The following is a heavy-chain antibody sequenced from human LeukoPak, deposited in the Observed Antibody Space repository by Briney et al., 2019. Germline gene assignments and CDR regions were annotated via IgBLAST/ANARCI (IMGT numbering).Heavy chain of an antibody. V-gene: IGHV4-39*01. CDR3: ARHSLRTGDPRYFDF. CDR2: IYYSSSSGSA. CDR1: GGSISSNSYF. J-gene: IGHJ4*02. Sequence: SETLSLTCTVSGGSISSNSYFWGWIRQPPGKGLEWIGTIYYSSSSGSAYQTPSLKSRVTISVDTSKNQFSLNLTAVTAAYSAVYYCARHSLRTGDPRYFDFCGQGTLVTVSS. D-gene: IGHD7-27*01.